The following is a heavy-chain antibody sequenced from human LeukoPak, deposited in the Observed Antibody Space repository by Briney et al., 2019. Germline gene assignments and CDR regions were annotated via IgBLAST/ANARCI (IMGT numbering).Heavy chain of an antibody. V-gene: IGHV4-31*03. CDR3: ARDGKGSAFVP. J-gene: IGHJ5*02. CDR2: IYYSGST. Sequence: SQTLSRTCTVSGGSISSGFYYWSWIRQHPGKGLEWLGYIYYSGSTYYNPSLKSRVTISVDTSKNQFSLKLSSVTAADTAVYYCARDGKGSAFVPWGQGTLVTVSS. CDR1: GGSISSGFYY. D-gene: IGHD3-16*01.